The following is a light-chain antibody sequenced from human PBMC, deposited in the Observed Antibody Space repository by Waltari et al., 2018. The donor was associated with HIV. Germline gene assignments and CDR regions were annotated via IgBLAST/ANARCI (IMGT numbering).Light chain of an antibody. CDR1: NGDISDYNY. V-gene: IGLV2-8*01. Sequence: QSALTQSPSASGSPGQSVNISCTGANGDISDYNYVSWYQQHSDRPPKLIIFEVTKRPAGVPVRFSGSKSGNTASLFVSGLQPEDDATYFCSSFAGTHKLFGGGTKLTVL. J-gene: IGLJ2*01. CDR3: SSFAGTHKL. CDR2: EVT.